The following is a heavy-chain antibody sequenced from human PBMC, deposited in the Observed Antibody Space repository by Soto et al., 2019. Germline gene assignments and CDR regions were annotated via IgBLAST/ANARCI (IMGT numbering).Heavy chain of an antibody. V-gene: IGHV3-23*01. CDR2: ISGSGGST. Sequence: GGSLRLSCAASGFTFSSYAMSWVRRAPGKGLEWVSAISGSGGSTYYADSVKGRFTISRDNSKNTLYLQMNSLRAEDTAVYYCAKNRAKLSSSDSYYYYYYMDVWGKGTTVTVSS. CDR3: AKNRAKLSSSDSYYYYYYMDV. D-gene: IGHD6-13*01. CDR1: GFTFSSYA. J-gene: IGHJ6*03.